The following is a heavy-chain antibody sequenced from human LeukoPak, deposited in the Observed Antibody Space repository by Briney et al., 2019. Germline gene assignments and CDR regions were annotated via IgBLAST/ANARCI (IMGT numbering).Heavy chain of an antibody. J-gene: IGHJ6*02. Sequence: GGSLRLSCAASGFTFSSYAMSWVRQAPGKGLEWVSGISGSGGSTYYADSVKGRFTISRDNSKNTLCLQMNSLRAEDTAVYYCAKSKARIAVAGGMDVWGQGTTVTVSS. V-gene: IGHV3-23*01. CDR3: AKSKARIAVAGGMDV. D-gene: IGHD6-19*01. CDR2: ISGSGGST. CDR1: GFTFSSYA.